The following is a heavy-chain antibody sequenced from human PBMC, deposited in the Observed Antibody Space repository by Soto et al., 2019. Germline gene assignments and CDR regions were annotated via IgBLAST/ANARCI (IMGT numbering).Heavy chain of an antibody. CDR2: ISGSGGTT. J-gene: IGHJ4*02. CDR1: GFTFNSYA. V-gene: IGHV3-23*01. D-gene: IGHD3-10*01. Sequence: EVQLLESGGGLVQPGGSLRLSCGGSGFTFNSYAMTWVRQAPGKGLELVSAISGSGGTTYYANAVKGRFTISRDQSKDTLYLQMNSLRAEDTAIYYCAKDRHYGSGTYSNSYLDYWGQGTQVTVSS. CDR3: AKDRHYGSGTYSNSYLDY.